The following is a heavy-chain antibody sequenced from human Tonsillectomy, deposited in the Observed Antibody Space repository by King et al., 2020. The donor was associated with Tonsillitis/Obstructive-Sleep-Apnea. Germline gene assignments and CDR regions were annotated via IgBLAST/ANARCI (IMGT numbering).Heavy chain of an antibody. CDR2: VFPGDSDT. D-gene: IGHD4-17*01. J-gene: IGHJ4*02. CDR3: ARQENTDGDYVYH. V-gene: IGHV5-51*01. CDR1: GYRFTSYW. Sequence: QLVQSGAEVKKPGESLKISCKGSGYRFTSYWIGWVRQMPGKGLDWMGIVFPGDSDTRYSPSFQGQVTISADESITTAYLQWSSLKASDTAIYYCARQENTDGDYVYHWGQGTLVTVSS.